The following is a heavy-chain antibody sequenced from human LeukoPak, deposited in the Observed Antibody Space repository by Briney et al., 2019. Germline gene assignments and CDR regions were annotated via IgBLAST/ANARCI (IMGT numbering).Heavy chain of an antibody. CDR1: GFTFSRSG. J-gene: IGHJ4*02. D-gene: IGHD4-17*01. V-gene: IGHV3-30*02. Sequence: GGSLRLPCAASGFTFSRSGIHWVRQAPGKGLEWVTFIQYDGNNKYYADSVKGRFTISRDNSKNTLYLQMNSLRTEDTAVYYCAKRAAYYGDYDYWGQGTLVTVSS. CDR2: IQYDGNNK. CDR3: AKRAAYYGDYDY.